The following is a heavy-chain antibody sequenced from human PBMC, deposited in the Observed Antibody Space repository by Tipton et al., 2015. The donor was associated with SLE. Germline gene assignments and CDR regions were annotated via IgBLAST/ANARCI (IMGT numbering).Heavy chain of an antibody. J-gene: IGHJ4*02. V-gene: IGHV4-38-2*01. CDR1: DYSISSGYY. CDR2: IYHSGST. CDR3: ARAAAAGLDY. Sequence: TLSLTCAVSDYSISSGYYWGWIRQPPGKGLEWIGSIYHSGSTYYNPSLKSRVTISVDTSKNQFSLKVSSVTAGDTAVYYCARAAAAGLDYWGQGTLVTVSS. D-gene: IGHD6-13*01.